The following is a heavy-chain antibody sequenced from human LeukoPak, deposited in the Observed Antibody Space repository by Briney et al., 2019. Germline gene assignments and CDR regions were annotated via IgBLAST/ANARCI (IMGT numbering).Heavy chain of an antibody. CDR1: TFNFSDYG. Sequence: GGSLRLSCGDSTFNFSDYGMHWVRQAPGKGLEWLALISYDGRTKFYAGSLKGRFTISRDNSRNSVFLQMNSLRPEDTALYHCAKEVDCPSDCLFFHSWGQGTLVTVSS. V-gene: IGHV3-30*18. CDR2: ISYDGRTK. J-gene: IGHJ4*02. D-gene: IGHD2-21*02. CDR3: AKEVDCPSDCLFFHS.